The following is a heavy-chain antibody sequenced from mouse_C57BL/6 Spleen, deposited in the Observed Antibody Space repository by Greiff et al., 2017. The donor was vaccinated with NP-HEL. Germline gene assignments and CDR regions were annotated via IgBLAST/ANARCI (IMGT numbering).Heavy chain of an antibody. Sequence: QVQLMQSGAELVKPGASVKLSCTASGFTFTSYCMHWVRQRPGQGLEWIGYINPSSGNTKYKKKFKDKATFTADKATSTAYMQLSSLTYEDSAVYYCERSSGEGNLDYWGQGTTLTVSS. V-gene: IGHV1-7*01. J-gene: IGHJ2*01. CDR2: INPSSGNT. CDR1: GFTFTSYC. CDR3: ERSSGEGNLDY. D-gene: IGHD2-1*01.